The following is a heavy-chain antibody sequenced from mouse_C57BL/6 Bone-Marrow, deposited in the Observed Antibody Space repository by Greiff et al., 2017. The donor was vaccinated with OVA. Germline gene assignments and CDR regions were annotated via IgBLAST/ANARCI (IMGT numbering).Heavy chain of an antibody. V-gene: IGHV1-5*01. CDR1: GYTFTSYW. Sequence: VQLKQSGTVLARPGASVKMSCKTSGYTFTSYWMHWVKQRPGQGLEWIGAIYPGNSDTSYNPKFKGKAKLTAVTSASTAYMELSSLTNEDSAVYYCTRRWYYGSSYGWYFDVWGTGTTVTVSS. J-gene: IGHJ1*03. CDR3: TRRWYYGSSYGWYFDV. CDR2: IYPGNSDT. D-gene: IGHD1-1*01.